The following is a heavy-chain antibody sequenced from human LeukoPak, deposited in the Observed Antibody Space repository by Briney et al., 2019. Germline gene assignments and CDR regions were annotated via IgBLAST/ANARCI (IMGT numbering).Heavy chain of an antibody. CDR3: NYGGIAAFDI. CDR2: IKQDGSEK. Sequence: GGSLRLSCAASGFTFSNAWMSWVRQAPGKGLEWVANIKQDGSEKYYVDSVKGRFTISRDNAKNSLYLQMSSLRAEDTAVYYCNYGGIAAFDIWGQGTMVTVSS. J-gene: IGHJ3*02. V-gene: IGHV3-7*01. D-gene: IGHD4-23*01. CDR1: GFTFSNAW.